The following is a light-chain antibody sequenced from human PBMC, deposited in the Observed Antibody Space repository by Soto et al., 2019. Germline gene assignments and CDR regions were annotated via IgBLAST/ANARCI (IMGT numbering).Light chain of an antibody. CDR2: DAS. V-gene: IGKV3-11*01. J-gene: IGKJ5*01. CDR3: QVRTNWSIA. CDR1: QSVSSY. Sequence: ALTQSPATLSLSPGERSTLSCRASQSVSSYLAWYQKKPGQAPRLLIHDASNRATGIPARFSGTGSGTDFTLTINNLEPEDFAVYYCQVRTNWSIAFGRGTRLEIK.